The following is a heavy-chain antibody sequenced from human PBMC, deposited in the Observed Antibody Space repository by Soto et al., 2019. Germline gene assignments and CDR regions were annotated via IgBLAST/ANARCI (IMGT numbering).Heavy chain of an antibody. CDR1: GYTFTSYG. V-gene: IGHV1-18*04. CDR3: ARDGGLRYWDWLLPFHY. Sequence: ASVKVSCKASGYTFTSYGISWVRQAPGQGLEWMGWISAYNGNTNYAQKLQGRVTMTTDTSTSTAYMELRSLRSDDKAVYYCARDGGLRYWDWLLPFHYRGQGTLRSVS. J-gene: IGHJ4*02. D-gene: IGHD3-9*01. CDR2: ISAYNGNT.